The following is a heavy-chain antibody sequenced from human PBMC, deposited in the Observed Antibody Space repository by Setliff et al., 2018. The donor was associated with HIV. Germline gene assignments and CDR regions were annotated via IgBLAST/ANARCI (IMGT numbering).Heavy chain of an antibody. D-gene: IGHD5-18*01. CDR1: SGSVSRSDYY. CDR2: IDWSGLT. J-gene: IGHJ4*02. CDR3: ARHLLRGYIYIVFDY. V-gene: IGHV4-39*01. Sequence: SETLSLTCTVSSGSVSRSDYYWGWIRQTPGKGLEWIGSIDWSGLTFYNPSLKSRVTISVDTSKNQFSLRLNSVTAADTAVYYCARHLLRGYIYIVFDYWGQGALVTVSS.